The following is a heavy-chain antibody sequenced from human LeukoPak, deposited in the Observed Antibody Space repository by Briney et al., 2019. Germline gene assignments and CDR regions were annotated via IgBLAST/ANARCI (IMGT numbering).Heavy chain of an antibody. CDR1: GYTFTSYY. J-gene: IGHJ6*02. V-gene: IGHV1-46*01. CDR3: ARDRDIVLMVYAQPYYYYGMDV. D-gene: IGHD2-8*01. CDR2: INPSGGST. Sequence: ASVKVSCKASGYTFTSYYMHWVRQAPGQGLEWMGIINPSGGSTSYAQKFQGRVTMTRDTSTSTVYMELSSLRSEDTAVYYCARDRDIVLMVYAQPYYYYGMDVWGQGTTVTVSS.